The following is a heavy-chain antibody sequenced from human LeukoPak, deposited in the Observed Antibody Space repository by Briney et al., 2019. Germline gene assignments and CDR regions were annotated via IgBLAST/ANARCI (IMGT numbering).Heavy chain of an antibody. Sequence: ASVKVSCKASGYTFTSYYMHWVRQAPGQGPEWMGIINPSGGSTSYAQKFQGRVTMTRDTSTSTVYMELSSLRSEDTAVYYCARDTGGPDVGGPWLLSINWFDPWGQGTLVTVSS. CDR2: INPSGGST. V-gene: IGHV1-46*01. CDR1: GYTFTSYY. J-gene: IGHJ5*02. CDR3: ARDTGGPDVGGPWLLSINWFDP. D-gene: IGHD3-3*01.